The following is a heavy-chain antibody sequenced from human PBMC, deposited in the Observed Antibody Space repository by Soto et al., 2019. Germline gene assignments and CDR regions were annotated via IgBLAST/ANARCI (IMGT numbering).Heavy chain of an antibody. D-gene: IGHD1-26*01. J-gene: IGHJ5*02. Sequence: SETLSLTCAVYGGSFIGYYWIWIRQPPGKGLEWIGEINHSGSTNYNPSLKSRVTISVDTSKNQFSLKLSSVTAADTAVYYCARGATFDPWGQGTLVPVSS. CDR1: GGSFIGYY. V-gene: IGHV4-34*01. CDR3: ARGATFDP. CDR2: INHSGST.